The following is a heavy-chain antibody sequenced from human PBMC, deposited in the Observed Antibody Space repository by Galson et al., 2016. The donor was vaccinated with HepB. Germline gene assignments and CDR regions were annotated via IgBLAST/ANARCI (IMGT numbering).Heavy chain of an antibody. D-gene: IGHD6-13*01. Sequence: LRLSCAASGFTFSSYGMHWVRQAPGKGLEWVACIWYDGSNKYYANSVKGRFTISRDNSKNTLYLQMNSLGAEDTAVYYCAREDSTLAAASFDYWGQGTLVTVSS. CDR3: AREDSTLAAASFDY. CDR2: IWYDGSNK. V-gene: IGHV3-33*01. CDR1: GFTFSSYG. J-gene: IGHJ4*01.